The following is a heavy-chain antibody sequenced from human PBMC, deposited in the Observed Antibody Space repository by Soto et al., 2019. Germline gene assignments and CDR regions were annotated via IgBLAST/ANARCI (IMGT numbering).Heavy chain of an antibody. CDR2: ISGSGGST. J-gene: IGHJ4*02. V-gene: IGHV3-23*01. Sequence: EVQLLESGGGLVQPGGSLRLSCAASGFTFSSYAMSWVRQAPGKGLEWVSAISGSGGSTYYADSVKGRFTIARDNSKNTLYLQMNSLRAEDTAVYYCATGIRSGVAARLFDYWGQGTLVTVSS. D-gene: IGHD6-6*01. CDR1: GFTFSSYA. CDR3: ATGIRSGVAARLFDY.